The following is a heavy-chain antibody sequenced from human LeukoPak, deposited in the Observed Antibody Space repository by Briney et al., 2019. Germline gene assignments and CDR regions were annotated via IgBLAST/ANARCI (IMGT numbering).Heavy chain of an antibody. D-gene: IGHD4-17*01. CDR2: IYYSGST. CDR1: GASISRSDYF. Sequence: PSETLSLTCTVSGASISRSDYFWGWIRQPPGKGLEWIGSIYYSGSTYYSPSLKGRVTISVDTSKNQFSLKLNPVTAADTAVYYCARSSEYGDPFNYWGQGTLVTVSS. CDR3: ARSSEYGDPFNY. J-gene: IGHJ4*02. V-gene: IGHV4-39*01.